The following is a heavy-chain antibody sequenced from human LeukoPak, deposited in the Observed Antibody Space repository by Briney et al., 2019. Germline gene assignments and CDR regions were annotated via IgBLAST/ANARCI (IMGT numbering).Heavy chain of an antibody. Sequence: APLKVSCKASGYTFSNYYLHWVRQAPGQGLEWMGLINPTTGNTYSAQRFHGRVTMTRNTSKSTVYMERSSLRSEVTAVYYCARIRDGYNDAYDIWGQGTMVTVSS. D-gene: IGHD5-24*01. CDR3: ARIRDGYNDAYDI. CDR1: GYTFSNYY. V-gene: IGHV1-46*01. J-gene: IGHJ3*02. CDR2: INPTTGNT.